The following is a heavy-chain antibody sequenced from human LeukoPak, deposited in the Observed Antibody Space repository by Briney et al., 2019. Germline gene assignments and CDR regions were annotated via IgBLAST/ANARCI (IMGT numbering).Heavy chain of an antibody. Sequence: SETLSLTCTVYGVSFSGYYWSWIRQPPGKGLEWIGEINHNGNTNYNPSLKSRVTISVDTSKNQFFLKLSSVTAADTAVYYCARGYYGSGSYDWGQGTLVTVSS. CDR2: INHNGNT. D-gene: IGHD3-10*01. J-gene: IGHJ4*02. V-gene: IGHV4-34*01. CDR1: GVSFSGYY. CDR3: ARGYYGSGSYD.